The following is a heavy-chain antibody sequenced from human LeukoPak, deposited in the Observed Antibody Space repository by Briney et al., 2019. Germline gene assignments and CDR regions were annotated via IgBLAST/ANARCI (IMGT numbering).Heavy chain of an antibody. Sequence: SETLSLTCTVSGGSISNYYWSWIRQSPGKGLEWIGYIYYSGTTNSNPSLKSRVTISVDTSKNQFSLQLRSVTAADTAVNYCAREDPQTTVPEGMDVWGQGTTVIVSS. V-gene: IGHV4-59*01. J-gene: IGHJ6*02. CDR1: GGSISNYY. CDR3: AREDPQTTVPEGMDV. CDR2: IYYSGTT. D-gene: IGHD4-17*01.